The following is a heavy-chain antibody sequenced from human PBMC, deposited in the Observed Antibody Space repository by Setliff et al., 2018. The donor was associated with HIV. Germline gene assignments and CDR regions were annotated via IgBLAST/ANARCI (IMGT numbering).Heavy chain of an antibody. J-gene: IGHJ4*02. CDR2: LNAGYGNT. CDR3: ARSGLVYDDVLTGPPTDY. CDR1: GYTFSNHT. Sequence: GASVKVSCKASGYTFSNHTIHWVRQAPGKRPEWMGWLNAGYGNTKYSQKLQGRVTITRDISASTAYMELSSLRSEDTAVHYCARSGLVYDDVLTGPPTDYWGQGTLVTVSS. V-gene: IGHV1-3*01. D-gene: IGHD3-9*01.